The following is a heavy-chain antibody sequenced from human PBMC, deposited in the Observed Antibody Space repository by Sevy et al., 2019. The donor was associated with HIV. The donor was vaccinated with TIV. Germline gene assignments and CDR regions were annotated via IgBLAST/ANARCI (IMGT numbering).Heavy chain of an antibody. CDR3: ATHTIDSTSVWYFDL. CDR2: ISYDGSNK. CDR1: GFTFSSFA. Sequence: GGSLRLSCAASGFTFSSFAMHWVRQAPGKGLEWVAVISYDGSNKYYADSVKGRFTISRDNSKNTLYLQMNSLRAEDTAVYYCATHTIDSTSVWYFDLWGRGTLVTVSS. D-gene: IGHD3-22*01. J-gene: IGHJ2*01. V-gene: IGHV3-30*04.